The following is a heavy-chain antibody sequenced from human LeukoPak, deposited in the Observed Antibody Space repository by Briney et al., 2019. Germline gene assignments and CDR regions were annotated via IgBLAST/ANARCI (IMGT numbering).Heavy chain of an antibody. J-gene: IGHJ6*02. D-gene: IGHD3-3*01. V-gene: IGHV4-59*08. CDR2: IYCSGST. CDR1: GGSISSYY. Sequence: SETLSLTCTVSGGSISSYYWSWIRQPPGKGLEWIGYIYCSGSTNYNPSLKSRVTISVDTSKNQFSLKLSSVTAADTAVYYCARHQTYDFWSGYYRFDYYYYYGMDVWGQGTTVTVSS. CDR3: ARHQTYDFWSGYYRFDYYYYYGMDV.